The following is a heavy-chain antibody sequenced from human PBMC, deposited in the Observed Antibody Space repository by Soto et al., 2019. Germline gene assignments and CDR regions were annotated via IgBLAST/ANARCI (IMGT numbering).Heavy chain of an antibody. CDR1: GGSVRDGSYY. D-gene: IGHD1-20*01. Sequence: SETLSLTCTVSGGSVRDGSYYWAWLRQPPGKGLEWIGHIYHSGSTIYNPSLKSRVTISIDTSKSQFSLNLNSMTAADTAVYYCAGYNWNYYYYYGMDVWGQGTTVTVSS. CDR3: AGYNWNYYYYYGMDV. J-gene: IGHJ6*02. V-gene: IGHV4-61*01. CDR2: IYHSGST.